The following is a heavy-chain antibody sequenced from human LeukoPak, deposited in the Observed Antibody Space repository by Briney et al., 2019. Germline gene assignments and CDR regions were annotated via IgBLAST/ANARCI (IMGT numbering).Heavy chain of an antibody. V-gene: IGHV3-7*05. CDR2: IKKDGSER. CDR1: GFTFRSYW. CDR3: ARTNGMDV. J-gene: IGHJ6*02. Sequence: AGGSLRLSCAASGFTFRSYWMSWVRQFPGKGLEWVANIKKDGSERYHVDSVRGRFTISRDNAKNSLYLHMNSLRAEDTAVYYCARTNGMDVWGQGTTVTVSS.